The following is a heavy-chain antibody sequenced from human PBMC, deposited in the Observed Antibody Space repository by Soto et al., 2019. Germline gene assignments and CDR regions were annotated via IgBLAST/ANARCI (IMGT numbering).Heavy chain of an antibody. Sequence: HLGGSLRLSCAASRFTFTNYAMSWVRQAPGKGLEWVSTISATGGNTYYADSVEGRFTISRDNSRNTLYLQMNSLRAEDTAIYYCASRGRYYGVDVWGQGTTVTVSS. V-gene: IGHV3-23*01. CDR2: ISATGGNT. D-gene: IGHD3-10*01. CDR3: ASRGRYYGVDV. J-gene: IGHJ6*02. CDR1: RFTFTNYA.